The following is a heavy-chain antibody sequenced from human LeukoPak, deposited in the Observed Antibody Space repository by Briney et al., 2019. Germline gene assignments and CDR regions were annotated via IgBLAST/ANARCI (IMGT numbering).Heavy chain of an antibody. CDR1: GYTFTGYY. V-gene: IGHV1-2*02. D-gene: IGHD4-11*01. CDR3: ARDAIVRDYSNSDY. J-gene: IGHJ4*02. CDR2: ISPNSGGT. Sequence: ASVKVSCKASGYTFTGYYMHWVRQAPGQGLEWMGWISPNSGGTNYAQKFQGRVTMTRDTSISTAYMELSRLTSDDTAVYYCARDAIVRDYSNSDYWGQGTLVTVSS.